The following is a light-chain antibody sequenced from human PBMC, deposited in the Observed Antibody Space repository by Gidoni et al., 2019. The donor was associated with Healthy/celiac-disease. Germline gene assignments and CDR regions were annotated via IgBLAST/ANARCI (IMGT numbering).Light chain of an antibody. CDR3: QQYNSYSRT. Sequence: DIQMTQSPSTLSASVGDRVTLTCRASQSISSWLAWDQQKPGHAPKLLIYKASSLESGVPSRFSGSGSGTEFTLTISSLQPDDFATYYCQQYNSYSRTFGQGTKVEIK. V-gene: IGKV1-5*03. CDR1: QSISSW. J-gene: IGKJ1*01. CDR2: KAS.